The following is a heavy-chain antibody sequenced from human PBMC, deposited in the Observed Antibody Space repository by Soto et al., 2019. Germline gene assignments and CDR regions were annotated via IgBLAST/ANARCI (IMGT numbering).Heavy chain of an antibody. CDR3: ARENYYDSSGYYYVFWFDP. Sequence: SXTLSITCSVACGSISWVCYYWSRIRQPPGKGLEWIGYIYYSGSTYYNPSLKSRVTISVDTSKNQFSLKLSSVTAADTAVYYCARENYYDSSGYYYVFWFDPWGQGTLVTVSS. J-gene: IGHJ5*02. CDR2: IYYSGST. D-gene: IGHD3-22*01. V-gene: IGHV4-30-4*01. CDR1: CGSISWVCYY.